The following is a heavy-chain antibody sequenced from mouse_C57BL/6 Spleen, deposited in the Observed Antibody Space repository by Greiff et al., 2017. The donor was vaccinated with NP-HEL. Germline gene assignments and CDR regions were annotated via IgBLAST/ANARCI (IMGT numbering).Heavy chain of an antibody. CDR1: GYAFSSSW. J-gene: IGHJ2*01. CDR2: IYPGDGDT. Sequence: QVQLQQSGPELVKPGASVKISCKASGYAFSSSWMNWVKQRPGKGLEWIGRIYPGDGDTNYNGKFKGKATLTADKSSSTAYMQLSSLTSEDSAVYFCAVYYSNYQDYWGQGTTLTVSS. CDR3: AVYYSNYQDY. V-gene: IGHV1-82*01. D-gene: IGHD2-5*01.